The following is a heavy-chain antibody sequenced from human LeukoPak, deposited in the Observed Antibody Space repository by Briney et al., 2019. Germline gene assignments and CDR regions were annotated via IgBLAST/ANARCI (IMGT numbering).Heavy chain of an antibody. CDR1: GFTFSSYA. CDR2: ISGSGGST. Sequence: GGSLRLSCAASGFTFSSYAMNWVRQAPGKGLEWVSAISGSGGSTYYADSVKGRFTIFRDNSKNMVFLQMNSLRAEDTAVYYCARDLEAGYSSSWYWGPINNWGQGTLVTVSS. J-gene: IGHJ4*02. V-gene: IGHV3-23*01. CDR3: ARDLEAGYSSSWYWGPINN. D-gene: IGHD6-13*01.